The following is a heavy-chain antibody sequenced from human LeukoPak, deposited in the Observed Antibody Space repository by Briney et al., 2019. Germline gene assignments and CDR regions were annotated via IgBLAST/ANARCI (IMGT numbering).Heavy chain of an antibody. CDR1: GGSISSYY. CDR2: IYTSGST. CDR3: ARDPQAEAGRQSYYYYYMDV. J-gene: IGHJ6*03. Sequence: PSETLSLTCTVSGGSISSYYWSWIRQPAGKGLEWIGRIYTSGSTNYNPSLKSRVTMSVDTSKNQFSLKLSSVTAADTAVYYCARDPQAEAGRQSYYYYYMDVWGKGTTVTVSS. D-gene: IGHD6-19*01. V-gene: IGHV4-4*07.